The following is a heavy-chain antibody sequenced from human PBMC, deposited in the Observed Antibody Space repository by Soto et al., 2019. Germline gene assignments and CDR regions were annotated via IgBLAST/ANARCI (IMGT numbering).Heavy chain of an antibody. V-gene: IGHV1-69*02. CDR3: ATSYGSGYRAFDY. Sequence: QVQLVQSGAELKKPGSSVKVSCKASGNTFSFYTINWVRQAPGLGLEWMGRVNPILSMSNYAQKFQGRVPXTXEXPTSPAYMELRGLRSEYTAFYSCATSYGSGYRAFDYWGQGALVTVSS. CDR2: VNPILSMS. J-gene: IGHJ4*02. D-gene: IGHD3-10*01. CDR1: GNTFSFYT.